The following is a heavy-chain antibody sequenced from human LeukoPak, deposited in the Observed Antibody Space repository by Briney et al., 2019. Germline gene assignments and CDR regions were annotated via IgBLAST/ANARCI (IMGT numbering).Heavy chain of an antibody. D-gene: IGHD5-18*01. V-gene: IGHV4-39*01. CDR1: GGSISSSSYY. J-gene: IGHJ4*02. CDR2: IYYSGST. CDR3: ARAVAMVRGGFDY. Sequence: SETLSLTCTVSGGSISSSSYYWGWIRQPPGKGLEWIGSIYYSGSTYYNPSLKSRVTISVDTSKNQFSLKLSSVTAADTAVYYCARAVAMVRGGFDYWGQGTLVTVSS.